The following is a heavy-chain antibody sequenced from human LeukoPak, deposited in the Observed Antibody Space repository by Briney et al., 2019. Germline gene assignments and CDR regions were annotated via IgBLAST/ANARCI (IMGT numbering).Heavy chain of an antibody. CDR1: GGSFRGYY. J-gene: IGHJ4*02. CDR2: FSNSGTT. D-gene: IGHD1-1*01. CDR3: ARGPSLGWNRLDY. Sequence: SETLSLTCAVYGGSFRGYYWSWIRQPPGKGLEWIGFFSNSGTTNYNPSLKSRVTMSVDTSKNQFSLKLSSVTAADTAVYYCARGPSLGWNRLDYWGQGTLVTVSS. V-gene: IGHV4-59*01.